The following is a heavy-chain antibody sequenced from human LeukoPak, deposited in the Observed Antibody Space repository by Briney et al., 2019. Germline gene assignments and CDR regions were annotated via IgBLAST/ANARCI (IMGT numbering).Heavy chain of an antibody. J-gene: IGHJ4*02. V-gene: IGHV3-53*01. CDR1: GFTVSSNY. CDR3: ARAYYYDSGTYDFDY. CDR2: IYSGGST. D-gene: IGHD3-10*01. Sequence: GGSLRLSCAASGFTVSSNYMNWVRQAPGKGLGWVSVIYSGGSTYYADSVKGRFTISRDNSKNTLYLQMNCLRGEDTAVYYCARAYYYDSGTYDFDYWGQGTLVTVSS.